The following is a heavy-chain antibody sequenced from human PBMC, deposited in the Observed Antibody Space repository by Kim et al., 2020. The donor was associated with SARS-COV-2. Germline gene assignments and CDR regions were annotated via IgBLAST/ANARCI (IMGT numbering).Heavy chain of an antibody. V-gene: IGHV4-39*07. D-gene: IGHD5-12*01. J-gene: IGHJ4*02. CDR3: ARSAGPDIVATNLDY. Sequence: PSLKSRVTISVDTSKNQFSLKRSSVTAADTAVYYCARSAGPDIVATNLDYWGQGTLVTVSS.